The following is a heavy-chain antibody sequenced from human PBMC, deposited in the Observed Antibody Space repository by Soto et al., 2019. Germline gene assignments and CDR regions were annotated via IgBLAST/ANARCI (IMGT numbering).Heavy chain of an antibody. V-gene: IGHV3-23*01. CDR2: ISGSGGST. D-gene: IGHD3-22*01. Sequence: RLSCAASGFTFSSYAMSWVRQAPGKGLEWVSAISGSGGSTYYADSVKGRFTISRDNSKNTLYLQMNSLRAEDTAVYYCAKGTELVVVITTYDYWGQGTLVTVSS. J-gene: IGHJ4*02. CDR3: AKGTELVVVITTYDY. CDR1: GFTFSSYA.